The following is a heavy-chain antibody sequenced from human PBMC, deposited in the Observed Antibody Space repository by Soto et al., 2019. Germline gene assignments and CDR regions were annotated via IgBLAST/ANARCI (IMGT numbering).Heavy chain of an antibody. CDR1: GFTFSSYG. CDR2: IWYDGSNK. D-gene: IGHD3-3*01. Sequence: QVQLVESGGGVVQPGRSLRLSCAASGFTFSSYGMHWVRQAPGKGLAWVAVIWYDGSNKYYADPVKGRFTISRDNSKNWLYVQRNSLRAEDTAVYYCARDRAIFGVVAQGIGAFDIWGQGTMVTVSS. CDR3: ARDRAIFGVVAQGIGAFDI. V-gene: IGHV3-33*01. J-gene: IGHJ3*02.